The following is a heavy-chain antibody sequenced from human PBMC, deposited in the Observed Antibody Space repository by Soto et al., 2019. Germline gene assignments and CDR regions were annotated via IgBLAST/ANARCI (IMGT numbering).Heavy chain of an antibody. Sequence: QLVQSGAEVKKPGASVKVSCKTSGYTFTNYGISLVRQAPGQGLEWMGWISVYNGHTNYAQNLQGRVTMTTDTSTSTAYMELRSLRSDDTAVYYCAGPIDYGDYNWGQGTLVTVSS. J-gene: IGHJ4*02. CDR2: ISVYNGHT. CDR3: AGPIDYGDYN. CDR1: GYTFTNYG. D-gene: IGHD4-17*01. V-gene: IGHV1-18*01.